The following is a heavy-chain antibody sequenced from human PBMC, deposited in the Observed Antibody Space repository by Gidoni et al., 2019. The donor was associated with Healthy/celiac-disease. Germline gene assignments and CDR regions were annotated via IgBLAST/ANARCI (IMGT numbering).Heavy chain of an antibody. D-gene: IGHD3-22*01. CDR3: ARYDSSGYFRFDP. V-gene: IGHV4-59*01. CDR2: IYYSGST. Sequence: QVQLQESGPGLVKPSETLSLTCTVSGGSISSYYWSWIRQPPGKGLEWIGYIYYSGSTNYNPSLKSRVTISVDTSKNQFSLKLSSVTAADTAVYYCARYDSSGYFRFDPWGQGTLVTVSS. J-gene: IGHJ5*02. CDR1: GGSISSYY.